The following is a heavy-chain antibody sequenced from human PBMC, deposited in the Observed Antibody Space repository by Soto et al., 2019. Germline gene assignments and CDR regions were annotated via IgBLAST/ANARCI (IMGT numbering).Heavy chain of an antibody. CDR3: ARFEGGWFDP. D-gene: IGHD3-16*01. CDR2: IYHSGST. V-gene: IGHV4-59*12. J-gene: IGHJ5*02. CDR1: GGSISSYY. Sequence: SETLSLTCTASGGSISSYYWSWIRQPPGKGLEWIGYIYHSGSTYYNPSLKSRVTISVDRSKNQFSLKLSSVTAADTAVYYCARFEGGWFDPWGQGTLVTVSS.